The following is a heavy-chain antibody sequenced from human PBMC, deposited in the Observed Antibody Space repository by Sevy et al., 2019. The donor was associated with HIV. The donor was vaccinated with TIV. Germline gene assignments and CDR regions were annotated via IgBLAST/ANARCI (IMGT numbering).Heavy chain of an antibody. Sequence: GGSLRLSCAASGFTFSSYWMHWVRQAPGKGLVWVSRINSDGSSTSYADSVKGRFTISRDNAKNTLYLQMNSLRAEDTAVYYCARGGYYYDSSGYPAEYFQHWGQGTLVTVSS. CDR3: ARGGYYYDSSGYPAEYFQH. D-gene: IGHD3-22*01. CDR2: INSDGSST. V-gene: IGHV3-74*01. CDR1: GFTFSSYW. J-gene: IGHJ1*01.